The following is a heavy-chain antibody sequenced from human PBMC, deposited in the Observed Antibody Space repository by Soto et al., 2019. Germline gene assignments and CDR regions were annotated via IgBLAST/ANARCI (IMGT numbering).Heavy chain of an antibody. Sequence: GGSLRLSCVASGFTFSNYWMTWVRQAPGKGLEWVANLNQDGSTIYYLDSVKGRFTVSSDNAKNSQYLQMNSLRAEDTAVYYCARIGYSSSSLDYWGQGTLVTVSS. CDR3: ARIGYSSSSLDY. CDR2: LNQDGSTI. CDR1: GFTFSNYW. V-gene: IGHV3-7*01. J-gene: IGHJ4*02. D-gene: IGHD6-6*01.